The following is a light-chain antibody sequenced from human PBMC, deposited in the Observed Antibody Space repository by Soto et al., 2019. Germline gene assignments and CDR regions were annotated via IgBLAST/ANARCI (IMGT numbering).Light chain of an antibody. Sequence: DIVMTQSPDSLAVSLGERATINCKSSQSVLYSSINKNYLAWYQQKPGQPPKLLIYWASTRESGVPDRFSGSGSGTEVTLTISSLQAEDVAFYYCQQYYSNPLTFGGGTKVEIK. CDR1: QSVLYSSINKNY. CDR2: WAS. CDR3: QQYYSNPLT. J-gene: IGKJ4*01. V-gene: IGKV4-1*01.